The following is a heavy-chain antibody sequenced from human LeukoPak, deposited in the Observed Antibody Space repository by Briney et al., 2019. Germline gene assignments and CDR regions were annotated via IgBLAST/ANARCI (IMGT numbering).Heavy chain of an antibody. Sequence: PGGSLRLSCAASGXTFSTFAMSWVRQAPGKGLEWVSAISGSGGGTYYADSVKGRLTISRDNSKNTLYLQMSGLRAEDAAVYYCAKAFSAYENWPPNWFDPWGQGTLVTVSS. CDR1: GXTFSTFA. CDR3: AKAFSAYENWPPNWFDP. CDR2: ISGSGGGT. V-gene: IGHV3-23*01. J-gene: IGHJ5*02. D-gene: IGHD5-12*01.